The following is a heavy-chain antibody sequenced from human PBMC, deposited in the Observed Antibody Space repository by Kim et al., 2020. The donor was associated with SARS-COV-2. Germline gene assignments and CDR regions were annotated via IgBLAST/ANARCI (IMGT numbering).Heavy chain of an antibody. V-gene: IGHV3-23*01. CDR3: ATNPQDTFRDLGSGTFDN. J-gene: IGHJ4*02. Sequence: GGSLRLSCAASGFSFSNYAMTWVRQTPGKGLEWVSAITHSGVTTHYADSVRGRFTISRDNSKNTLYLQMNSLRAEDTALYSCATNPQDTFRDLGSGTFDNWGPGTLVTVSS. CDR2: ITHSGVTT. D-gene: IGHD3-10*01. CDR1: GFSFSNYA.